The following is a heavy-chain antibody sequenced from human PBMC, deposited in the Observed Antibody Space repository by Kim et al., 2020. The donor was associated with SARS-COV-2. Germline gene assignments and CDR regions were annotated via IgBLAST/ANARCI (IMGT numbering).Heavy chain of an antibody. CDR3: ARATQYYYDSSGYYYGYYFDY. CDR2: INAGNGNT. D-gene: IGHD3-22*01. Sequence: ASVKVSCKASGYTFTSYAMHWVRQAPGQRLEWMGWINAGNGNTKYSQKFQGRVTITRDTSASTAYMELSSLRSEDTAVYYCARATQYYYDSSGYYYGYYFDYWCQGTLVTVSS. CDR1: GYTFTSYA. V-gene: IGHV1-3*01. J-gene: IGHJ4*02.